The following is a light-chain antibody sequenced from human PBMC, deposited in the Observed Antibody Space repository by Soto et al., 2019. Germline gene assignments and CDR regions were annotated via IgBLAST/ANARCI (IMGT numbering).Light chain of an antibody. CDR3: QAWDSTTAV. CDR1: KLGNKY. V-gene: IGLV3-1*01. CDR2: QNR. Sequence: SYELTQPPSVSVPPGQTASITCSGDKLGNKYASWYQQRPGQSPVVVIYQNRKRPSGIPERFSGSNSGNTATLTISGTQAMDEADYYCQAWDSTTAVFGGGTKLTVL. J-gene: IGLJ3*02.